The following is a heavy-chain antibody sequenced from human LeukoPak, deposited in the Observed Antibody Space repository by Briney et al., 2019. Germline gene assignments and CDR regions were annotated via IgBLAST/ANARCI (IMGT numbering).Heavy chain of an antibody. J-gene: IGHJ4*02. CDR1: GFTFSTYG. CDR2: ISGRDSNT. D-gene: IGHD4-17*01. Sequence: GGSLRLSCSASGFTFSTYGMSWVRQAPGKGLEWVSAISGRDSNTYYADSVKGRFTISRDNSKNTLFLQMNSVRDEDTATYYCAKRSEYGDDSKYFDSWGQGIPVTVSS. V-gene: IGHV3-23*01. CDR3: AKRSEYGDDSKYFDS.